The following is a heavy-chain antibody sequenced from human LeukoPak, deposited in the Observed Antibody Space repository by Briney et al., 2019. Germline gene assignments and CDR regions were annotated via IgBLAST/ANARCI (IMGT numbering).Heavy chain of an antibody. J-gene: IGHJ4*02. CDR1: GYTFTSYG. V-gene: IGHV1-18*01. CDR3: AREVRCGGDCYSDY. CDR2: ISAYNGNT. D-gene: IGHD2-21*02. Sequence: ASVKVSCKASGYTFTSYGISWVRQAPGQGLEWMGWISAYNGNTNYAQKLQGRVTMTTDTSTSTAYMELRSLRSEDTAVYYCAREVRCGGDCYSDYWGQGTLVTVSS.